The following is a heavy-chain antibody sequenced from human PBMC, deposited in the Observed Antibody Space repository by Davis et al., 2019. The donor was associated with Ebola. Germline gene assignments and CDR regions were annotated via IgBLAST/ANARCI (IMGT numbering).Heavy chain of an antibody. CDR2: INPNSGGT. J-gene: IGHJ5*02. Sequence: ASVKVSCKVSGYTLTELSMHWVRQAPGKGLEWMGWINPNSGGTNYAQKFQGRVTMTRDTSISTAYMELSRLRSDDTAVYYCARDMAYGDYGWFDPWGQGTLVTVSS. D-gene: IGHD4-17*01. CDR3: ARDMAYGDYGWFDP. V-gene: IGHV1-2*02. CDR1: GYTLTELS.